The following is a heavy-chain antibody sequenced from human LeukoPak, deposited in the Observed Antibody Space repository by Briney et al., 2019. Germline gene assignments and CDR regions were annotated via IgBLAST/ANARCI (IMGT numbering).Heavy chain of an antibody. CDR1: GFNFPTYA. CDR3: AKEGVAGFSTTPHFDY. Sequence: GGSLRLSCAASGFNFPTYAMSWVRQAPGKGLEWVSAISGSGGSTYYADSVKGRFTISRDNSKNTLYLQMNSLRAEDTAVYYCAKEGVAGFSTTPHFDYWGQGTLVTVSS. D-gene: IGHD3-10*01. J-gene: IGHJ4*02. V-gene: IGHV3-23*01. CDR2: ISGSGGST.